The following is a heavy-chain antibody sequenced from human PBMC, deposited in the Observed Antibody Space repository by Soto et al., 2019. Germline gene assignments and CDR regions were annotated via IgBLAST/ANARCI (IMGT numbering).Heavy chain of an antibody. V-gene: IGHV1-3*01. Sequence: ASVKVCCKASGYTFTSYAIHLFRHSPGQRLECIFLIIAGNENTKYSQKFQGRVTITTDTSATTAYMELSSLRSEDTAVYYFAREDSLGSPSYFAYWRKGTLVPVSS. CDR1: GYTFTSYA. CDR3: AREDSLGSPSYFAY. D-gene: IGHD2-15*01. CDR2: IIAGNENT. J-gene: IGHJ4*02.